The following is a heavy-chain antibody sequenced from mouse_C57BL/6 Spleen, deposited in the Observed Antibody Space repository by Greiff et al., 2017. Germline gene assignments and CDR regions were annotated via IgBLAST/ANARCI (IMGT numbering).Heavy chain of an antibody. CDR1: GFTFSSYT. Sequence: EVKLEESGGGLVKPGGSLTLSCAASGFTFSSYTMSWVRPTPEKRLEWVATISGGGGNTSYPDSVKGRFTISRDKAKNTLYLQMSSQRSEDTALYYCARHLYYGSSHWYCDVWGTGTTVTVSS. J-gene: IGHJ1*03. CDR3: ARHLYYGSSHWYCDV. V-gene: IGHV5-9*01. CDR2: ISGGGGNT. D-gene: IGHD1-1*01.